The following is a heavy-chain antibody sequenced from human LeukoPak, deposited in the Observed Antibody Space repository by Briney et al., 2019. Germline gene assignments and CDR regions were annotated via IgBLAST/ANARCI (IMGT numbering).Heavy chain of an antibody. D-gene: IGHD3-22*01. Sequence: ASVKVSCKASGYTFTSYYMHWVRQAPGQGLEWMGIINPSGGSTSYAQKFQGRVTMTRDMSTSTVYMELSSLRSEDTAVYYCARAGRDYYDSSGYYDYWGQGTLVTGSS. V-gene: IGHV1-46*01. J-gene: IGHJ4*02. CDR2: INPSGGST. CDR3: ARAGRDYYDSSGYYDY. CDR1: GYTFTSYY.